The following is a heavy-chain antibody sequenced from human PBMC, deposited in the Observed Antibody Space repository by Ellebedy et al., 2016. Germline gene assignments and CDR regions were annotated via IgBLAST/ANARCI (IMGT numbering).Heavy chain of an antibody. CDR2: ITHGGTT. CDR3: TTGGISGSRWWYNGLDV. CDR1: GFTFRNAW. D-gene: IGHD1-20*01. Sequence: GESLKISCAASGFTFRNAWMNWVRQAPGKGLEWVGRITHGGTTDYAAPVKGRFTISKLDSESTVYLQMNSLKSEDTAMYYCTTGGISGSRWWYNGLDVWGQGTTVTVSS. V-gene: IGHV3-15*01. J-gene: IGHJ6*02.